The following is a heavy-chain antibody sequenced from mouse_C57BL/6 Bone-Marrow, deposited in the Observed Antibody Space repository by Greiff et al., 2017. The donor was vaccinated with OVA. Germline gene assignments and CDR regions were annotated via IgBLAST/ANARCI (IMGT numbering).Heavy chain of an antibody. D-gene: IGHD1-1*01. J-gene: IGHJ4*01. CDR3: ARDYGSNYAMDY. V-gene: IGHV5-4*01. Sequence: EVMLVESGGGLVKPGGSLKLSCAASGFTFSSYAMSWVRQTPEKRLEWVATISDGGSYTYYPDNVKGRFTISRDNAKNNLYLQMSHLKSEDTAMYYCARDYGSNYAMDYWGKGTSVTVSS. CDR2: ISDGGSYT. CDR1: GFTFSSYA.